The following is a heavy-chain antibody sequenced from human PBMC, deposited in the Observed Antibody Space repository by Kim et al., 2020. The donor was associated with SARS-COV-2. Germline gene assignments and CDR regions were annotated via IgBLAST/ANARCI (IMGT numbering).Heavy chain of an antibody. CDR2: INPNSGGT. CDR3: ARDRGKTIGYCSGGSCSLSSSYGMDV. V-gene: IGHV1-2*06. CDR1: GYTFTGYY. J-gene: IGHJ6*02. D-gene: IGHD2-15*01. Sequence: ASVKVSCKASGYTFTGYYMHWVRQAPGQGLEWMGRINPNSGGTNYAQKFQGRVTMTRDTSISTAYMELSRLRSDDTAVYYCARDRGKTIGYCSGGSCSLSSSYGMDVWGQGTTVTVSS.